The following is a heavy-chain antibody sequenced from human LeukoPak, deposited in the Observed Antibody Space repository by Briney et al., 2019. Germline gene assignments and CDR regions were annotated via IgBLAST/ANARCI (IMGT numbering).Heavy chain of an antibody. J-gene: IGHJ5*02. CDR2: IYYSGST. V-gene: IGHV4-39*07. CDR1: GGSISSSSYY. CDR3: ARDYGDYDSGLWFDP. Sequence: PSETLSLTCTVSGGSISSSSYYWGWIRQPPGKGLEWIGSIYYSGSTYYNPSLKSRVTMSVDTSKNQFSLKLSSVTAADTAVYYCARDYGDYDSGLWFDPWGQGTLVTVSS. D-gene: IGHD4-17*01.